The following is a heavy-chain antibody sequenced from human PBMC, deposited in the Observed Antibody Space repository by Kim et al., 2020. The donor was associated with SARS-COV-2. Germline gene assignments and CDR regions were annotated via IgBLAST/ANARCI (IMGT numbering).Heavy chain of an antibody. Sequence: GGSLRLSCAASGFTFSSYWMSWVRQAPGKGLEWVANIKQDGSEKYYVDSVKGRFTISRDNAKNSLYLQMNSLRAEDTAVYYCARDRGTSGYSSGWYYYYGMDVWGQGTTVTVSS. CDR1: GFTFSSYW. CDR2: IKQDGSEK. D-gene: IGHD6-19*01. V-gene: IGHV3-7*01. J-gene: IGHJ6*02. CDR3: ARDRGTSGYSSGWYYYYGMDV.